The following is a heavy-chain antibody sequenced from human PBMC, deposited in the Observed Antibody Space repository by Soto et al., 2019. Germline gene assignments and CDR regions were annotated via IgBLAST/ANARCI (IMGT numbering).Heavy chain of an antibody. D-gene: IGHD1-1*01. V-gene: IGHV3-33*01. J-gene: IGHJ5*01. CDR1: GFMFTTSG. CDR2: IWLDGSER. CDR3: ARDASGTTSFLVS. Sequence: SGGSLRLSCETSGFMFTTSGMHWVRQAPGKGLEWVSGIWLDGSERYYSDSVKGRFTISRDNSKNMLFLEMNSLRVEDTAVYFCARDASGTTSFLVSWGQGALVTVSS.